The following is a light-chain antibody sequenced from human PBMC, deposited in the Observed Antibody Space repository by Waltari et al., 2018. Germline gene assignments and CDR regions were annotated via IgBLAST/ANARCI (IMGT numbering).Light chain of an antibody. CDR3: CSFAGPYTWV. V-gene: IGLV2-11*01. CDR2: DVS. J-gene: IGLJ3*02. CDR1: TSDVGGYDY. Sequence: QSALTQPRSVSGSPGQSVTISCTGTTSDVGGYDYVSWYQHHPGKAPKLMINDVSDRPSGVPVRFFGSKSGTTASLTISGLQAEDEADYYCCSFAGPYTWVFGGGTKLTVL.